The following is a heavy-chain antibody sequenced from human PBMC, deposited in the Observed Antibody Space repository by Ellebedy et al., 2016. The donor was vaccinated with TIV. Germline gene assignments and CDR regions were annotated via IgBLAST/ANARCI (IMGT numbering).Heavy chain of an antibody. CDR3: ATKYTGPAAAFDY. CDR1: RDTFTDYS. D-gene: IGHD2-2*01. Sequence: AASVKVSCKASRDTFTDYSTHWVRQAPGQGLEWMGWINSGGTNYAQKFQGRVTMTRDTSISTVYMELSGLRSDDTAVYFCATKYTGPAAAFDYWGQGTLVTVSS. CDR2: INSGGT. V-gene: IGHV1-2*02. J-gene: IGHJ4*02.